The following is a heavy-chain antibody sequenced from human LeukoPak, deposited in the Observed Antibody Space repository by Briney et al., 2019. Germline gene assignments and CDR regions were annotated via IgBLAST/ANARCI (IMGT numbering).Heavy chain of an antibody. V-gene: IGHV3-30*18. CDR1: GFTFTRYD. CDR2: ISYDGSNK. Sequence: QPGGSLRLSCAASGFTFTRYDMHWVRQAPGKGLEWVATISYDGSNKYYADSVKGRFTISRDNSKNTLYLQMNSLRAEDTALYYCAKDAVFGDYEWVFDYWGQGTLVTVSS. J-gene: IGHJ4*02. CDR3: AKDAVFGDYEWVFDY. D-gene: IGHD4-17*01.